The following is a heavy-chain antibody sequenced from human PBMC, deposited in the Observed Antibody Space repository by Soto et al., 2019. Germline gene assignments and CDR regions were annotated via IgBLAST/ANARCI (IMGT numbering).Heavy chain of an antibody. CDR1: GFTFSDYE. J-gene: IGHJ4*02. CDR3: ARQNGSGWEGLFDY. D-gene: IGHD6-19*01. CDR2: TSTSDSTM. V-gene: IGHV3-48*03. Sequence: GGSLRLSCTVSGFTFSDYEVNWVRQAPGKGLEWVSCTSTSDSTMYYADSVKGRFTISRDNAKNSLYLQMNSLRAEDTAVYYCARQNGSGWEGLFDYWGQGTLVTVSS.